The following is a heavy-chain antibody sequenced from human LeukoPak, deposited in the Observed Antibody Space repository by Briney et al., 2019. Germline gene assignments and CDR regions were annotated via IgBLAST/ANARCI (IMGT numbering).Heavy chain of an antibody. V-gene: IGHV4-39*01. Sequence: SETLSLTCSVSGGSISSSGYYWGWIRQPRGRGLEWIGSISYSGNTYYNPSLRSRVTISVDTSKNQFSLKVASVTAADTAVYYRAAYYHDISGYFGCGQGTLVTVSS. CDR2: ISYSGNT. D-gene: IGHD3-22*01. CDR1: GGSISSSGYY. CDR3: AAYYHDISGYFG. J-gene: IGHJ4*02.